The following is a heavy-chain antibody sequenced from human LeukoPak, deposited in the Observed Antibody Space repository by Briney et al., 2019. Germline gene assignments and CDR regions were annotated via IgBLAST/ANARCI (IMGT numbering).Heavy chain of an antibody. CDR1: GGSISSSSYY. J-gene: IGHJ4*02. CDR2: INHSGST. Sequence: SETLSLTCTVSGGSISSSSYYWGWIRQPPGKGLEWIGEINHSGSTNYNPSLKSRVTTSVDTSKNQFSLKLSSVTAADTAVYYCARGLCSGGSCYPDHFDYWGQGTLVTVSS. CDR3: ARGLCSGGSCYPDHFDY. V-gene: IGHV4-39*07. D-gene: IGHD2-15*01.